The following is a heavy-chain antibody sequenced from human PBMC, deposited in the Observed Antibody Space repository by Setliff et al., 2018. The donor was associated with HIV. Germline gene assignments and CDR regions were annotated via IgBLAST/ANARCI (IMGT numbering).Heavy chain of an antibody. D-gene: IGHD2-15*01. V-gene: IGHV3-30*19. CDR1: GFTFSSYG. CDR2: ISYDGSNK. Sequence: PGGSLRLSCAASGFTFSSYGMHWVRQAPGKGLEWVAVISYDGSNKYYADSVKGRFTISRDNSKNTLYLQMNSLRAEDTAVYYCARGSDCSGGSCAGGAFDIWGQGAMVTVSS. CDR3: ARGSDCSGGSCAGGAFDI. J-gene: IGHJ3*02.